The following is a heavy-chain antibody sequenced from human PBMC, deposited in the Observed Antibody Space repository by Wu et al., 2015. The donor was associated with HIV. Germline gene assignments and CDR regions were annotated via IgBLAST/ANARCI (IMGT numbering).Heavy chain of an antibody. V-gene: IGHV3-30*02. CDR1: GFSFSSYG. CDR2: LQHDGSNE. J-gene: IGHJ5*02. Sequence: QVQLVEVWGRAVGPSRGVPVRLSCAASGFSFSSYGMHWVRQAPGKGLEWVAYLQHDGSNETYGDSVKGRFTISRDNSKNTLFLLMNSLRGQDTAVYYCGKDLRITMFRGANIPSYPWFDPRGQGTLVTVSS. D-gene: IGHD3-10*01. CDR3: GKDLRITMFRGANIPSYPWFDP.